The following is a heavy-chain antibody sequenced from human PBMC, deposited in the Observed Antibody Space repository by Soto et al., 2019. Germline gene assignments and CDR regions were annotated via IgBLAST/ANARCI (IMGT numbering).Heavy chain of an antibody. D-gene: IGHD3-16*01. Sequence: GASVKVSCKASGYTFTSYGISGVRQAPGQGLEWMGWINAYNGNTNYAQKLQGRVTMTTDTSTSTAYMELRILRSEDTAVYYCSRDPEYDDALGGFQHWGQGTLVTVSS. CDR1: GYTFTSYG. CDR2: INAYNGNT. V-gene: IGHV1-18*01. CDR3: SRDPEYDDALGGFQH. J-gene: IGHJ1*01.